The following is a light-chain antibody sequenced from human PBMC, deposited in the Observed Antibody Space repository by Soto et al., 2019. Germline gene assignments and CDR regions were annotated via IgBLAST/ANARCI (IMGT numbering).Light chain of an antibody. CDR2: GVS. V-gene: IGKV3-20*01. CDR3: QVYGSSSKT. Sequence: EIVLTQSPGTLSLSPGETATVSCRATESLITKALAWYQQKPGQAPRLLIYGVSTGATGIPDRFSGSGSGTDFTLTISRLEPEDFAVYFCQVYGSSSKTFGQGTRVEIK. J-gene: IGKJ1*01. CDR1: ESLITKA.